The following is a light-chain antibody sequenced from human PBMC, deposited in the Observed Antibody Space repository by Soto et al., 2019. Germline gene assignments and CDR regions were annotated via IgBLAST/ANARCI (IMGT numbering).Light chain of an antibody. Sequence: DIQMTQSPSSLSASVGDRVNITCRASQSISSYLNWYQHKPGKAPKLLIYAASSLQSGVPSRFSGSGSATDFTLTISSLQPEDFATYYCQQSYSTFFGQGTKLEIK. CDR2: AAS. CDR3: QQSYSTF. J-gene: IGKJ2*01. V-gene: IGKV1-39*01. CDR1: QSISSY.